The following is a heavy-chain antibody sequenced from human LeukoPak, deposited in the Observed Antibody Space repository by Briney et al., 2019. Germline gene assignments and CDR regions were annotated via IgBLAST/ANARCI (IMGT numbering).Heavy chain of an antibody. CDR2: ISASGAVP. Sequence: KPGGSLRLSCAASGFRFDSFYMGWIRQVPGKGLDYIALISASGAVPYYAESVKGRFTISRDNAKNSVSPQMNSLSADDTAVYYCARSLIVASEDYWGQGTLVTVSS. CDR1: GFRFDSFY. CDR3: ARSLIVASEDY. J-gene: IGHJ4*02. D-gene: IGHD3-22*01. V-gene: IGHV3-11*04.